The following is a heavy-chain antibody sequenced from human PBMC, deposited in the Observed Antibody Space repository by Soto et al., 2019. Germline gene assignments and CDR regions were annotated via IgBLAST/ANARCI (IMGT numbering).Heavy chain of an antibody. J-gene: IGHJ4*02. CDR2: INHSGST. Sequence: SETLSLTCAVYGGSFSGYYWSWIRQPPGKGLEWIGEINHSGSTNYNPSLKSQVTISVATYKNQFSLKMSSVTAADTAVYDCARGWIFSIAAAGPGPNNYWGQGTLVTVSS. D-gene: IGHD6-13*01. V-gene: IGHV4-34*01. CDR3: ARGWIFSIAAAGPGPNNY. CDR1: GGSFSGYY.